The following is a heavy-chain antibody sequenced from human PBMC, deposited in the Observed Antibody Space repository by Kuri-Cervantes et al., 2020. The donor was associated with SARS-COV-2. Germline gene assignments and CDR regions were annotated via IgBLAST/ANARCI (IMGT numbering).Heavy chain of an antibody. CDR3: ARGYDTIGDYPLDVCDL. CDR1: GFTFSYYS. D-gene: IGHD3-22*01. V-gene: IGHV3-21*01. J-gene: IGHJ3*01. Sequence: GESLKISCAASGFTFSYYSMHWVRQAPGKGLEWVSSISSSSSYIYYADSVKGRFTISRDNAKNSLYLQMNSLRADDTAVYYCARGYDTIGDYPLDVCDLWGQGTVVTVSS. CDR2: ISSSSSYI.